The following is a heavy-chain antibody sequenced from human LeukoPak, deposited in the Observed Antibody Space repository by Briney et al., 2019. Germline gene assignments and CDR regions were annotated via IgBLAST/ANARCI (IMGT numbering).Heavy chain of an antibody. CDR2: INQDGSEK. Sequence: GGSLRLSCAASGFTFTTYWINWVRQAPGKGLEWGAVINQDGSEKYYVDSVKGRFTISRDNAKNSLYLQMNSLRAEDTAVYYCARDFRHAGHYWGQGTLLTVSS. D-gene: IGHD1-14*01. V-gene: IGHV3-7*01. CDR3: ARDFRHAGHY. CDR1: GFTFTTYW. J-gene: IGHJ4*02.